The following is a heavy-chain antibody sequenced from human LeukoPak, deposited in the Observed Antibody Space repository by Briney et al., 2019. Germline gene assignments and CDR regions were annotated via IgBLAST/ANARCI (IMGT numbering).Heavy chain of an antibody. J-gene: IGHJ3*02. CDR1: GGSFSGYY. Sequence: SETLSLTCAVYGGSFSGYYWSWIRQPPGKGLEWIGEINHSGSTNYNPSLKSRVTISVDTSKNQFSLKLSSVTAADTAVYYCARDWYDNSDAFDIWGQGTMVTVSS. D-gene: IGHD1-1*01. CDR2: INHSGST. CDR3: ARDWYDNSDAFDI. V-gene: IGHV4-34*01.